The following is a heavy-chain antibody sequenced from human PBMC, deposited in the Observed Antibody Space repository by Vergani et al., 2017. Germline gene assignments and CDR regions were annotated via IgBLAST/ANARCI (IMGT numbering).Heavy chain of an antibody. CDR1: GYTFTGYY. D-gene: IGHD3-10*01. Sequence: QVQLVQSGAEVKKPGASVKVSCKASGYTFTGYYMHWVRQAPGQGLEWMGWINPNSGGTNYAQKFRGRVTMTRDTSISTAYMELSRLRSDDTAVYYCARENYYGSGSYYKSSAYYYYGMDVWGQGTTVTVSS. V-gene: IGHV1-2*02. J-gene: IGHJ6*02. CDR2: INPNSGGT. CDR3: ARENYYGSGSYYKSSAYYYYGMDV.